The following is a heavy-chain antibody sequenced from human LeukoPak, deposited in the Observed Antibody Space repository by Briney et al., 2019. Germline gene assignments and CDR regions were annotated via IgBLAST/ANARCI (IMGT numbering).Heavy chain of an antibody. CDR2: ISPGGGPT. J-gene: IGHJ4*02. V-gene: IGHV3-23*01. D-gene: IGHD5-12*01. CDR1: GFPFSSHG. CDR3: AKDGAWLRFDD. Sequence: GGSLRLSCAGSGFPFSSHGMNWVRQVPGKGLEWVSGISPGGGPTYYADSVRGRFTISRDDSKNTLYLQMKNLRAEDTAVYYCAKDGAWLRFDDWGQGILVTVSS.